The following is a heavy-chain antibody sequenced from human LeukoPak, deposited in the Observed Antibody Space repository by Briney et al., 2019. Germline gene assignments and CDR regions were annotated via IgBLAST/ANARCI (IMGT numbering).Heavy chain of an antibody. V-gene: IGHV3-23*01. CDR1: GFTFSSYG. D-gene: IGHD3-22*01. J-gene: IGHJ4*02. CDR2: ISGSGGST. CDR3: AKVYGYYDSSGYDY. Sequence: GGSLRLSCAASGFTFSSYGMHWVRQAPGKGLEWVSAISGSGGSTYYADSVKGRFTISRDNSKNTLYLQMNSLRAEDTAVYYCAKVYGYYDSSGYDYWGQGTLVTVSS.